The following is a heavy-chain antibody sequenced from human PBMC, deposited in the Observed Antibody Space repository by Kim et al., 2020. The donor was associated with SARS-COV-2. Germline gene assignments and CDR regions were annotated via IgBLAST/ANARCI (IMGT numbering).Heavy chain of an antibody. D-gene: IGHD3-10*01. Sequence: SETLSLTCAVSGGSISSSNWWSWVRQPPGKGLEWIGEIYHSGSTNYNPSLKSRVTISVDKSKNQFSLKLSSVTAADTAVYYCARDLRVRGAPARGYFQHWGQGTLVTVSS. CDR3: ARDLRVRGAPARGYFQH. CDR2: IYHSGST. J-gene: IGHJ1*01. V-gene: IGHV4-4*02. CDR1: GGSISSSNW.